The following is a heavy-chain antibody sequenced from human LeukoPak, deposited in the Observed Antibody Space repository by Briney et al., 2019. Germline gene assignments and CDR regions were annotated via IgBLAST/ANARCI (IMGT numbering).Heavy chain of an antibody. CDR2: IHGDGDNI. V-gene: IGHV3-74*01. CDR3: ARAQVGAPTDL. D-gene: IGHD1-26*01. CDR1: GFPFSSYA. Sequence: GGSLRLSCAASGFPFSSYAMYWVRQAPGKGLVWVARIHGDGDNISYADSVRGRFTISRDNAKDTLYLHVNSLRPEDTAVYYCARAQVGAPTDLWGQGTLVTVSS. J-gene: IGHJ5*02.